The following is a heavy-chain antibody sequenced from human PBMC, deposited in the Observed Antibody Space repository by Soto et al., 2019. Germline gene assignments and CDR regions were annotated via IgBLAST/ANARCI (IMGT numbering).Heavy chain of an antibody. D-gene: IGHD4-17*01. Sequence: GGSLRLSCAASGFTFSSYDMHWVRQATGKGLEWVSAIGTAGDTYYPGSVKGRFTISRENAKNSLYLQMNSLRAGDTAVYYCARGGPYGDSPYFDYWGQGTLVTVSS. V-gene: IGHV3-13*01. CDR3: ARGGPYGDSPYFDY. CDR2: IGTAGDT. CDR1: GFTFSSYD. J-gene: IGHJ4*02.